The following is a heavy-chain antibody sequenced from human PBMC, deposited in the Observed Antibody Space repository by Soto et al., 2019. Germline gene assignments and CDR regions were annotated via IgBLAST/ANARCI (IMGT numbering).Heavy chain of an antibody. CDR2: IYYSGST. D-gene: IGHD3-9*01. CDR3: ASSPIYYDILRGYYYYYMDV. J-gene: IGHJ6*03. CDR1: GGSISSYY. Sequence: SETLSLTCTVSGGSISSYYWSWIRQPPGKGLEWIGYIYYSGSTNYNPSLKSRVTISVDTSKNQFSLKLSSVTAADTAVYYCASSPIYYDILRGYYYYYMDVWGKGTTVTVSS. V-gene: IGHV4-59*08.